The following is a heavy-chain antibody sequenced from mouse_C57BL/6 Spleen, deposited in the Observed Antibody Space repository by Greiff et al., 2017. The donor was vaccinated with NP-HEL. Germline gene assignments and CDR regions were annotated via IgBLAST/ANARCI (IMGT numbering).Heavy chain of an antibody. CDR2: ISSGSSTI. V-gene: IGHV5-17*01. D-gene: IGHD4-1*01. CDR3: ELEPYAMDY. Sequence: EVKLMESGGGLVKPGGSLKLSCAASGFPFSDSGLPWVRPAPSPGLEWVAYISSGSSTIYYADTVKGRFTISRDNAKNTLFLQMTSLRSEDTAMYYCELEPYAMDYWGQGTSVTVSS. J-gene: IGHJ4*01. CDR1: GFPFSDSG.